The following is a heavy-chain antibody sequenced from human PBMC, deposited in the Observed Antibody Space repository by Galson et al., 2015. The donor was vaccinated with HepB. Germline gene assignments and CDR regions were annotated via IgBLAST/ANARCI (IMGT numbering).Heavy chain of an antibody. CDR1: GGTFSSYG. CDR3: ARTSRGSGYFHSNWFDP. D-gene: IGHD3-3*01. CDR2: IIPIFATS. Sequence: SVKVSCKASGGTFSSYGISWVRQAPGQGLEWMGGIIPIFATSNYAQKFRARVTITADESTGTAYMELSSLRSEDTAFYYCARTSRGSGYFHSNWFDPWGQGTLVTVSS. J-gene: IGHJ5*02. V-gene: IGHV1-69*13.